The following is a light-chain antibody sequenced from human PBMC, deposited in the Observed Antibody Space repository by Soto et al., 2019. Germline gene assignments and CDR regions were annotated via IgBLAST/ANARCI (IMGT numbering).Light chain of an antibody. V-gene: IGKV1-5*03. CDR2: KAS. CDR1: QSINSW. J-gene: IGKJ2*01. CDR3: QQYKAYPYI. Sequence: DIQMTQSPSTLSAFVGDRVTISCRASQSINSWLAWYQQKPGKAPELLIQKASTLESGVPSRFSGSGSGTEFTLTISSLQPDDFASYYCQQYKAYPYIFGQGTKLEI.